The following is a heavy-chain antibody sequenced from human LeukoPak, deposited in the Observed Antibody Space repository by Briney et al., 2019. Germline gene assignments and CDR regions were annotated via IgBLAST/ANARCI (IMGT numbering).Heavy chain of an antibody. CDR2: IYYSGST. CDR1: GGSISSYC. D-gene: IGHD1-26*01. J-gene: IGHJ5*02. CDR3: ARGEDALVGATTIWFDP. V-gene: IGHV4-59*01. Sequence: PSETLSLTCTVSGGSISSYCWSWIRQPPGKGLEWIGYIYYSGSTNYNPSLKSRVTISVDTSKNQFSLKLSSVTAADTAVYYCARGEDALVGATTIWFDPWGQGPLVTVSS.